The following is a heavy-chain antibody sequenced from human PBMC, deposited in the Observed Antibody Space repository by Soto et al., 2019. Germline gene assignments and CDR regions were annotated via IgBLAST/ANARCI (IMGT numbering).Heavy chain of an antibody. V-gene: IGHV2-5*02. CDR3: AHRRAWELLPYNWFDP. CDR2: IYWDDDK. J-gene: IGHJ5*02. D-gene: IGHD1-26*01. CDR1: GFSLSTSGVG. Sequence: QITLKESGPPLVKPTQTLTLTCTFSGFSLSTSGVGVGWIRQPPGKALEWLALIYWDDDKRYSPSLKSRLTITKDTSKNQVVLTMTNMDPVDTATYYCAHRRAWELLPYNWFDPWGQGTLVTVSS.